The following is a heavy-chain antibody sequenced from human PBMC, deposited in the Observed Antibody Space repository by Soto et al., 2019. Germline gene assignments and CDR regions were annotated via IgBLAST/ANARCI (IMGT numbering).Heavy chain of an antibody. CDR3: ARAGIAAAGTMSAGPFY. Sequence: ASETLSLTCTVSGGSISSGDYYWSWIRQPPGKGLEWIGYIYYSGSTYYNPSLKSLVTISVDTSKNRFSLKLSSVTAADTAVYYCARAGIAAAGTMSAGPFYWGQGTLVTVS. CDR2: IYYSGST. CDR1: GGSISSGDYY. D-gene: IGHD6-13*01. J-gene: IGHJ4*02. V-gene: IGHV4-30-4*01.